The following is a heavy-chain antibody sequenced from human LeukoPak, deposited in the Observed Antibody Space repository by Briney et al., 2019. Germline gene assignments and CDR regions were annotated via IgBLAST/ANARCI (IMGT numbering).Heavy chain of an antibody. Sequence: PGGSLRLSCAASGFIYRDYWMSWVRQAPGKGLEGVANIKTDGSERYYVDSVKGRFTISRDNAKNSLYLQMSSLRAEDTAVYYCARGGWRPDPWGQGTLVTVSS. CDR2: IKTDGSER. D-gene: IGHD6-19*01. CDR1: GFIYRDYW. J-gene: IGHJ5*02. V-gene: IGHV3-7*01. CDR3: ARGGWRPDP.